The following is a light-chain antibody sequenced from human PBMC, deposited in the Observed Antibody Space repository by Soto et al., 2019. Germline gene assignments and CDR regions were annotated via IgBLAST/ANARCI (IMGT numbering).Light chain of an antibody. CDR1: QGVGGT. CDR2: DAY. J-gene: IGKJ4*01. CDR3: QHYKTWPLA. V-gene: IGKV3-15*01. Sequence: EIVMTQSPATLSVSPGERVTLSCRASQGVGGTLAWYRQQPGQAPRLLIYDAYIRATGVPARFSGSGSGTEFTLTISSLQSEDFAVYYCQHYKTWPLAFGGGTKVEIK.